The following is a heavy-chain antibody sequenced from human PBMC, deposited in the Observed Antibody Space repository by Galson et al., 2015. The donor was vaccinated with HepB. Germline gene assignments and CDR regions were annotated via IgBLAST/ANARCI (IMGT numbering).Heavy chain of an antibody. V-gene: IGHV3-66*02. CDR2: IYSGGST. CDR3: ARDPQYCGGDCYSRGLDY. Sequence: SLRLSCAASGFTVSSNYMSWVRQAPGKGLEWVSVIYSGGSTYYADSVKGRFTISRDNSKNTLYLQMNSLRAEDTAVYYCARDPQYCGGDCYSRGLDYWGQGTLVTVSS. J-gene: IGHJ4*02. CDR1: GFTVSSNY. D-gene: IGHD2-21*02.